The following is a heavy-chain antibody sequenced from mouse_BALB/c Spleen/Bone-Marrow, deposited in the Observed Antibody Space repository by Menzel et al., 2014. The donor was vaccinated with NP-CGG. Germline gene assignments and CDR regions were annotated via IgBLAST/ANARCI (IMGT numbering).Heavy chain of an antibody. V-gene: IGHV5-12-2*01. CDR2: ITIGGAGT. J-gene: IGHJ2*01. CDR1: GFTFSSYS. Sequence: EVQGVESGGGIGQPGGSLKLSCAASGFTFSSYSMSWVRQTPDRRLEWVAYITIGGAGTYYADTVKGRFTISRDNAKNTLYLQMSSLKSEDTAMYYCTRHGGGPDYFDYWGHGTTLTVSS. CDR3: TRHGGGPDYFDY.